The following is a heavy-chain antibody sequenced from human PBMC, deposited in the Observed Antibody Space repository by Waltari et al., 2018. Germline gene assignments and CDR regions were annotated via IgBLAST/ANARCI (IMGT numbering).Heavy chain of an antibody. Sequence: QVQLVQSGAEVKKTGSSVKVSCKASGGTFSSYAISWGRQAPGQGLEWMGGIIPILGIANYAQKFQGRVTITADKSTSTAYMELSSLRSEDTAVYYCARDFYDYIWGSYRPWGQGALVTVSS. D-gene: IGHD3-16*02. CDR3: ARDFYDYIWGSYRP. V-gene: IGHV1-69*10. CDR1: GGTFSSYA. CDR2: IIPILGIA. J-gene: IGHJ5*02.